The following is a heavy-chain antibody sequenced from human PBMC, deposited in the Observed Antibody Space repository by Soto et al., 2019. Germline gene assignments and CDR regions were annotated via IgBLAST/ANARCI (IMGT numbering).Heavy chain of an antibody. D-gene: IGHD1-7*01. CDR1: GFTFSSYW. CDR3: ASLITGTTLRYYYGMDV. Sequence: PGGSLRLSCAASGFTFSSYWMHWVRQAPGKGLVWVSRINSDRSSTSYADSVKGRFTISRDNAKNTLYLQMNSLRAEDTAVYYCASLITGTTLRYYYGMDVWGQGTTVTVSS. J-gene: IGHJ6*02. CDR2: INSDRSST. V-gene: IGHV3-74*01.